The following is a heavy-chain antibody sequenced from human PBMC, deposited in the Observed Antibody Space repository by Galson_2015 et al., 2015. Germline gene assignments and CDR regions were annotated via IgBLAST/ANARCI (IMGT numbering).Heavy chain of an antibody. J-gene: IGHJ5*02. CDR1: GDSVSSHSAA. D-gene: IGHD2-2*01. V-gene: IGHV6-1*01. CDR2: TYYRSKWYN. CDR3: ARVEYCSSTSCPNWFDP. Sequence: CAISGDSVSSHSAAWNWIRQSPSRGLEWLGRTYYRSKWYNDYAVSVKSRITINPDTSKNQFSLQLNSVTPEDTAVYYCARVEYCSSTSCPNWFDPWGQGTLVTVSS.